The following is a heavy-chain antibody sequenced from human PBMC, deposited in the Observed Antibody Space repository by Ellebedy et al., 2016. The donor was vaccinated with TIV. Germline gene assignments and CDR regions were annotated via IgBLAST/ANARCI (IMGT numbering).Heavy chain of an antibody. J-gene: IGHJ4*02. Sequence: MPSETLSLTCAVYGGSFSGYYWSWIRQPPGKGLEWIGEINHSGSTNYNPSLKSRVTVSVDTSKNQFSLTLSSATAADTAVYYCARRSGTLDYWGQGILVTVSS. CDR3: ARRSGTLDY. D-gene: IGHD1-14*01. CDR1: GGSFSGYY. V-gene: IGHV4-34*01. CDR2: INHSGST.